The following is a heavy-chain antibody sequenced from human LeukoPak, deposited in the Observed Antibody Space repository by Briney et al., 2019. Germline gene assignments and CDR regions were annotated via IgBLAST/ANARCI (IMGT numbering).Heavy chain of an antibody. D-gene: IGHD3-9*01. Sequence: SETLSLTCTVSGGSISSYYWSWIRQPPGKGLEWIGYIYYSGSTNYNPSLKSRVTISVDTSKNQFSLKLSSVTAADTAVYYCARDHFDILTGYYAFDIWGQGTMVTVSS. CDR2: IYYSGST. V-gene: IGHV4-59*01. J-gene: IGHJ3*02. CDR1: GGSISSYY. CDR3: ARDHFDILTGYYAFDI.